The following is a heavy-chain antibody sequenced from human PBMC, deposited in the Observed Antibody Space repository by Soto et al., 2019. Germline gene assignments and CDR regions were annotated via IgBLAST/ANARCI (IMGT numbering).Heavy chain of an antibody. CDR2: INPNSGGT. D-gene: IGHD3-10*01. V-gene: IGHV1-2*02. J-gene: IGHJ4*02. Sequence: ASVKVSCKASGYTFIAHYMHCVLQAPLQWLEWMGWINPNSGGTNFARKFQGRVTMTRDTSISTAYMELSRLRSDDTAVYYCARDGVRGPPAAPTFGDYWGQGTLVTVSS. CDR3: ARDGVRGPPAAPTFGDY. CDR1: GYTFIAHY.